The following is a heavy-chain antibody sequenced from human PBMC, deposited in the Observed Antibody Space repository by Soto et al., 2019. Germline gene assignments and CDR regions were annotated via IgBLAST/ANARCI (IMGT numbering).Heavy chain of an antibody. CDR2: MSGSGCKK. CDR3: AKNQGVELVPLATVDWFDP. CDR1: GFIFESFG. Sequence: EGSLRLSCAASGFIFESFGMSWVRQAPGKGLEWISSMSGSGCKKYYADSVKGRFTISRDNSKSTVYLELNNLSAEDTAVYHCAKNQGVELVPLATVDWFDPWGQGSVVTVSS. V-gene: IGHV3-23*01. J-gene: IGHJ5*02. D-gene: IGHD1-26*01.